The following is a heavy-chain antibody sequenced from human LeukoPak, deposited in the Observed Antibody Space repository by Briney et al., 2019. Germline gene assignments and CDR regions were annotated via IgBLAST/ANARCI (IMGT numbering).Heavy chain of an antibody. J-gene: IGHJ4*02. CDR1: GYSISSGYY. Sequence: SETLSLTCAVSGYSISSGYYWGWIRQPPVKGLEWIGSIYHSGSTYYNPSLKSRVTISVDTSKNQFSLKLSSVTAADTAVCYCARHLSYGDYGEYSGQRTLGTVSS. CDR2: IYHSGST. D-gene: IGHD4-17*01. CDR3: ARHLSYGDYGEY. V-gene: IGHV4-38-2*01.